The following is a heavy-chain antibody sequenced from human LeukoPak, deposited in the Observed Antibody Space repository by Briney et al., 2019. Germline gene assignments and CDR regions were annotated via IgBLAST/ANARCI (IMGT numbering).Heavy chain of an antibody. CDR1: RGSISSGSYY. J-gene: IGHJ4*02. Sequence: SQTLSLTCTVSRGSISSGSYYWSWIRQPAGKGLEWIGRIYTSGSTNYNPSLKSRVTISVDTSKNQFSLKLSSVTAADTAVYYCAREDSSGYYYGRLDYWGQGTLVTVSS. D-gene: IGHD3-22*01. CDR2: IYTSGST. V-gene: IGHV4-61*02. CDR3: AREDSSGYYYGRLDY.